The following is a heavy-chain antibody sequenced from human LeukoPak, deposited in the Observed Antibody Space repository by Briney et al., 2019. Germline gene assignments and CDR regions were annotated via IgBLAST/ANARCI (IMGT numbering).Heavy chain of an antibody. D-gene: IGHD7-27*01. CDR1: GFTFSSYA. CDR3: ASSLTGGNRPFDY. Sequence: GGSLRLSCAASGFTFSSYAMSWVRQAPGKGLEWVSAISGSGGSTYYADSVKGRFTISRDNSKNTLYLQMNSLRAEDTAVYYCASSLTGGNRPFDYWGQGTLVTVSS. V-gene: IGHV3-23*01. CDR2: ISGSGGST. J-gene: IGHJ4*02.